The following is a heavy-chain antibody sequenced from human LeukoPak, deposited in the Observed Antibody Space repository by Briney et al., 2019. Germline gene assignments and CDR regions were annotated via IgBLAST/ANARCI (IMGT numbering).Heavy chain of an antibody. Sequence: SETLSLTCTVSGGSISSYYWSWIRQPPAKGQELIGYIYYSGSTNYNPSLKSRVTISVDSSKNQFSLKLSSVTAADTAVYYCARADCGGDCYSYINWYFDLWGRGTLVTVSS. CDR2: IYYSGST. J-gene: IGHJ2*01. D-gene: IGHD2-21*01. CDR3: ARADCGGDCYSYINWYFDL. CDR1: GGSISSYY. V-gene: IGHV4-59*01.